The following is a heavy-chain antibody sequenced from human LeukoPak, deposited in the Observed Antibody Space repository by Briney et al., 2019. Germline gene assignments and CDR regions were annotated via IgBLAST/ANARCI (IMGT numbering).Heavy chain of an antibody. D-gene: IGHD1-14*01. CDR1: GFTFTDYY. J-gene: IGHJ4*02. V-gene: IGHV3-15*01. CDR2: IKSKTDGGTT. CDR3: TTSPPHP. Sequence: GGSLRLSCAASGFTFTDYYMSWIRQAPGKGLEWVGRIKSKTDGGTTDYAAPVKGRFIISRDDSKNTLYLQMNSLKTEDTAVYYCTTSPPHPWGQGTLVTVSS.